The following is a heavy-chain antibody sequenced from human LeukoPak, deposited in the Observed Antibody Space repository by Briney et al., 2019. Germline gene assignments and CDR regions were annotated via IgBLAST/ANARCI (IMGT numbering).Heavy chain of an antibody. D-gene: IGHD3-10*01. J-gene: IGHJ4*02. V-gene: IGHV4-39*01. CDR2: IYYSGST. CDR3: ARHKPSFGHFDY. CDR1: GFTVSNNY. Sequence: GSLRLSCAASGFTVSNNYMGWVRQPPGKGLEWIGSIYYSGSTYYNPSLKSRVTISVDTSKNKFSLKLSSVTAADTAVYYCARHKPSFGHFDYWGQGTLVTVSS.